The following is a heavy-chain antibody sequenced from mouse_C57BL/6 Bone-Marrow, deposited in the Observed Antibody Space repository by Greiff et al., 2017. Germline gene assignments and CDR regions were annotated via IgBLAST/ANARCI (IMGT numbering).Heavy chain of an antibody. Sequence: QVQLQQSGPELVKPGASVTLSCKASGYTFTSYDINWVKQRPGQGLEWIGWIYPRDGSPKYNEKFKGQDTLTVDTSYSTAYMWFHSLTSEVSAVYFCARGNYYGSSDLRYYAMDYWGQGTSVTVSS. CDR1: GYTFTSYD. CDR2: IYPRDGSP. CDR3: ARGNYYGSSDLRYYAMDY. D-gene: IGHD1-1*01. J-gene: IGHJ4*01. V-gene: IGHV1-85*01.